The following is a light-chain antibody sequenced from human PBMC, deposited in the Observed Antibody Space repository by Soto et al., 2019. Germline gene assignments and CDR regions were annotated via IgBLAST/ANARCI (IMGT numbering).Light chain of an antibody. CDR3: SSYVGDNNVV. CDR2: EVI. V-gene: IGLV2-8*01. J-gene: IGLJ2*01. Sequence: QSVLTQPPSASGSPGQSVTISCTGASTDANDYNYVYWYQQYPGKAPKLIIYEVIRRPSGVPDRFSGSKTGNTASLTVSGLQAEDEANYYCSSYVGDNNVVFGGGTKLTVL. CDR1: STDANDYNY.